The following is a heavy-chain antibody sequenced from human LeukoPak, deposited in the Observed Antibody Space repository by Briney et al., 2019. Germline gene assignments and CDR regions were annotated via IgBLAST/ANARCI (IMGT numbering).Heavy chain of an antibody. CDR3: AKDPDGYPGYFDY. D-gene: IGHD5-12*01. J-gene: IGHJ4*02. V-gene: IGHV3-23*01. Sequence: PGGSLRLSCAASGFTFSSYSMNWVRQAPGKGLEWVSAISGSGGSTYYADSVKGRFTISRDNSKNTLYLQMNSLRAEDTAVYYCAKDPDGYPGYFDYWGQGTLVTVSS. CDR1: GFTFSSYS. CDR2: ISGSGGST.